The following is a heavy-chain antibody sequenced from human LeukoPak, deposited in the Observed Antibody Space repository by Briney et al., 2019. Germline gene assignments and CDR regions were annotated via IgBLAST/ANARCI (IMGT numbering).Heavy chain of an antibody. Sequence: ASVKVSCKTSGYTFTSYAISWVRQAPVQGLEWMGWINTNTGNPTYAQGFAGRYVFSLDTSVSTAYLQISGLKADDTAVYYCGRDPKLGIRGYTYGYIDSWGQGTLVIVSS. V-gene: IGHV7-4-1*02. CDR1: GYTFTSYA. CDR3: GRDPKLGIRGYTYGYIDS. D-gene: IGHD5-18*01. CDR2: INTNTGNP. J-gene: IGHJ4*02.